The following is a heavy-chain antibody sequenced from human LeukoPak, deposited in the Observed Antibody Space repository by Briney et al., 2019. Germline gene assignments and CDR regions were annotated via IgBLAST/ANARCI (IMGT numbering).Heavy chain of an antibody. D-gene: IGHD3-3*01. CDR2: ISYDGSNK. CDR3: ASPLDPLGTYYDFWSGYDRPDY. CDR1: GFTFSSYA. V-gene: IGHV3-30*04. Sequence: PGGSLRLSCAASGFTFSSYAMHWVRQAPGKGLEWVAVISYDGSNKYYADSVKGRFTISRDNSKNTLYLQMNSLRAEDTAVYYCASPLDPLGTYYDFWSGYDRPDYWGQGTLVTVSS. J-gene: IGHJ4*02.